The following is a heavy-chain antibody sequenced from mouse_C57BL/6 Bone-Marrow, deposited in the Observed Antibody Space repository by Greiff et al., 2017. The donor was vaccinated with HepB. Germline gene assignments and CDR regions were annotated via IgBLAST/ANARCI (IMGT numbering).Heavy chain of an antibody. J-gene: IGHJ1*03. D-gene: IGHD1-1*01. V-gene: IGHV2-5*01. CDR1: GFSFTSYG. CDR3: AKIDYGSSHWYFDV. CDR2: IWSGGST. Sequence: VQLQQSGPGLVQPSQSLSITCTVSGFSFTSYGVHWVRQSPGKGLEWLGVIWSGGSTDYNAAFMSRLSITKDNSKSHVFFKMNSLQADDTAIYYCAKIDYGSSHWYFDVWGTGTTVTVSS.